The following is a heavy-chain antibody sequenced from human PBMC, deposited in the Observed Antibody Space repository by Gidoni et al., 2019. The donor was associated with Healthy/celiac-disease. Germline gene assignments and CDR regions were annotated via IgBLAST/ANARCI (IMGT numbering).Heavy chain of an antibody. CDR3: ARRVVVVVAATEPDAFDI. CDR1: GGSISRSSYY. V-gene: IGHV4-39*01. CDR2: IYYSGST. D-gene: IGHD2-15*01. Sequence: QLQLQESGPGLVKPSETLSLTCTVSGGSISRSSYYWGWIRQPPGKGLEWIGSIYYSGSTYYTPSLKSRVTISVDTSKNQFSLKLSSVTAADTAVYYCARRVVVVVAATEPDAFDIWGQGTMVTVSS. J-gene: IGHJ3*02.